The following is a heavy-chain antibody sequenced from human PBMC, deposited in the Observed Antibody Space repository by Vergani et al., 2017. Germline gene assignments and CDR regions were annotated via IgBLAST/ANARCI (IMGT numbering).Heavy chain of an antibody. D-gene: IGHD6-6*01. V-gene: IGHV1-8*01. Sequence: QVQLVQSGAEVKKPGASVKVSCKASGYTFTSYDINWVRQATGQGLEWMGWMNPNSGNTGYAQKFQGRVTMTRHTSISTAYMELGSLRSEDTAVYYCARVPSIAARRGNWFDPWGQGTLVTVSS. CDR2: MNPNSGNT. J-gene: IGHJ5*02. CDR3: ARVPSIAARRGNWFDP. CDR1: GYTFTSYD.